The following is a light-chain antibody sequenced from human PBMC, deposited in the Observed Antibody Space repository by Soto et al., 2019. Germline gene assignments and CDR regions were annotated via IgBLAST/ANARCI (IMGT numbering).Light chain of an antibody. V-gene: IGLV2-14*03. CDR3: AAWDDNLRGVV. CDR1: SSDIGRYDY. CDR2: RVI. Sequence: QSALTQPASVSGSPGQSITISCTGTSSDIGRYDYVSWYQQFPGKAPKLMIYRVINRPSGVPDRFSGSTSGTSASLAISGLRAEDEADYHCAAWDDNLRGVVFGGGTKLTVL. J-gene: IGLJ2*01.